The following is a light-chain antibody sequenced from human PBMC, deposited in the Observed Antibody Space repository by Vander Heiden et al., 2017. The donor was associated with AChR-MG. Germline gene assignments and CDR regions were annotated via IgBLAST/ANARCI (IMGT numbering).Light chain of an antibody. J-gene: IGKJ4*01. CDR3: QQDDTSLT. CDR2: GAS. Sequence: EIELTQSPGILSLSPGERATLSCRTSQIVKTGDVAWYQQRPGQAPRLLIFGASSRATDIPDRFSGSGTGTDFTLTIDGLQPEDFAVYYWQQDDTSLTFGGRTKVELK. V-gene: IGKV3-20*01. CDR1: QIVKTGD.